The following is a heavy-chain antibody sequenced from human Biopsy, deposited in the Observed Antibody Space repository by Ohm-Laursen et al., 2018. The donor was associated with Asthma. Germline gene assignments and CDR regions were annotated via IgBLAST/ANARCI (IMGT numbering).Heavy chain of an antibody. Sequence: SDTLSLTCDVSGGSISVSNWWSWVRPPPGRGLEWIGQIYHLGNANYNPSLKSRVTMSVDKSKNQFSLKLTSVTAADTAVYFCARRWRSYDSSNYYLDQWGQGTLVTVSS. CDR2: IYHLGNA. V-gene: IGHV4-4*02. CDR1: GGSISVSNW. D-gene: IGHD3-22*01. J-gene: IGHJ4*02. CDR3: ARRWRSYDSSNYYLDQ.